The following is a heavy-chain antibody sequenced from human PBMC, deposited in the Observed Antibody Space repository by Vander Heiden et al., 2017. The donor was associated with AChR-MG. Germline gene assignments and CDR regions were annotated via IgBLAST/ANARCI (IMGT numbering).Heavy chain of an antibody. CDR2: ISGSGGST. CDR1: GFTFSSHA. J-gene: IGHJ6*02. Sequence: EVQLLESGGGLVQPGGSLRLSCAASGFTFSSHAMGWVRQAPGKGLEWVPAISGSGGSTYYADSVKGRFTISRDNSKNTLYLQMNSLRAEDTAVYYCATKYCSGGSCYGVEYGMDVWGQGTTVTVSS. CDR3: ATKYCSGGSCYGVEYGMDV. V-gene: IGHV3-23*01. D-gene: IGHD2-15*01.